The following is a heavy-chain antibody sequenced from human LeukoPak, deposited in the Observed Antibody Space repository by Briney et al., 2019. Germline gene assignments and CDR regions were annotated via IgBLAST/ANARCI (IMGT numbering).Heavy chain of an antibody. V-gene: IGHV4-4*02. CDR3: ARAAYGGSGSYDY. D-gene: IGHD1-26*01. CDR2: IYHSGST. J-gene: IGHJ4*02. Sequence: GTLSLTCAVSGGSISSSNWWSWVRQPPGKGLEWIGEIYHSGSTNYNPSLKSRVTISVDKSKNQFSLKLSSVTAADTAVYYRARAAYGGSGSYDYWGQGTLVIVSS. CDR1: GGSISSSNW.